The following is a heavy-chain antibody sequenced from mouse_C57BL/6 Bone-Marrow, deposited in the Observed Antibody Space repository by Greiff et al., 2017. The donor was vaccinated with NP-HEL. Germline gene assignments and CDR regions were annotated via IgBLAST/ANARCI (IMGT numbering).Heavy chain of an antibody. D-gene: IGHD2-3*01. V-gene: IGHV2-2*01. CDR3: DKDGYYPYAMDY. CDR2: IWSGGST. Sequence: VMLVESGPGLVQPSQSLSITCTVSGFSFTSYGVHWVRQSPGKGLEWLGVIWSGGSTDYNAAFISRLSISKDNYNSQVFFKMNSLQADDTAIYYCDKDGYYPYAMDYWGQGTAVTVSS. CDR1: GFSFTSYG. J-gene: IGHJ4*01.